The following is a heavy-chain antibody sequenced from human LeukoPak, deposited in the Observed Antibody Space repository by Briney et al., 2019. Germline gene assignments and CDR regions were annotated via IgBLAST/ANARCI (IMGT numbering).Heavy chain of an antibody. J-gene: IGHJ2*01. CDR3: ARTWELLWWYFDL. D-gene: IGHD1-26*01. Sequence: SETLSLTCTVSGGSISSYYWSWIRQPPGKGLEWIGYIYTSGSTNYNPSLKSRVTISVDTSKNRFSLKLSSVTAADTAVYYCARTWELLWWYFDLWGRGTLVTVST. V-gene: IGHV4-4*09. CDR2: IYTSGST. CDR1: GGSISSYY.